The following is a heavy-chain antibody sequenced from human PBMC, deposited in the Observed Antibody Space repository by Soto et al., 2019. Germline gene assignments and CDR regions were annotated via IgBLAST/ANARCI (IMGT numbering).Heavy chain of an antibody. Sequence: QVQLVESGGGVVQPGRSLRLSCAASGFTFSSYGMHWVLQAPGKGLEWVAVISYDGSNKYYADSVKGRFTISRDNSKNTLYLPMNILRAEDTAVDYCAKVPAGPYSSGWYGAFDVWGQGTMVTVSS. CDR2: ISYDGSNK. D-gene: IGHD6-19*01. CDR3: AKVPAGPYSSGWYGAFDV. CDR1: GFTFSSYG. J-gene: IGHJ3*01. V-gene: IGHV3-30*18.